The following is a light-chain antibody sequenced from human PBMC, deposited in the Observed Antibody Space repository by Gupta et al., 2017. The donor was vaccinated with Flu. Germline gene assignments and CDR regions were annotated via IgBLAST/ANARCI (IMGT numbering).Light chain of an antibody. J-gene: IGLJ3*02. Sequence: GQTASITCSGDKLEDQYACWFQQKPGQSPVLVIYQETRRPSAIPERFSGSNSGNIATLTISGTQATDEAAYYCQAWDSNSASWVFGGGTKLTVL. CDR3: QAWDSNSASWV. V-gene: IGLV3-1*01. CDR2: QET. CDR1: KLEDQY.